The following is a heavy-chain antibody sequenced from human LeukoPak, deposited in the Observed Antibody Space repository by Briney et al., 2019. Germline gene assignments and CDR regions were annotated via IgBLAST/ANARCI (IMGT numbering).Heavy chain of an antibody. D-gene: IGHD1-1*01. CDR2: IYFTGDII. CDR3: VRDDMWERPSLDV. CDR1: GFPFSNYH. J-gene: IGHJ3*01. Sequence: GGSLRLSCAASGFPFSNYHMSWIRQAPGKGLEWVSYIYFTGDIIYYADSVKGRFTISRDNAKNSVYLQMNSLKVEDTAVYYCVRDDMWERPSLDVWGQGTVVTVSS. V-gene: IGHV3-11*01.